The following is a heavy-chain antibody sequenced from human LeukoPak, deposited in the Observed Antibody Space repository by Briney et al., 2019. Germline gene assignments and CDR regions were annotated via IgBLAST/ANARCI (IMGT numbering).Heavy chain of an antibody. CDR3: ARPSVGSGWYFDY. CDR2: ISYDGSNK. V-gene: IGHV3-30*04. CDR1: GFTFSSYA. Sequence: PGRSLRLTCAASGFTFSSYAMHWVRQAPGKGLEWVAVISYDGSNKYYADSVKGRFTISRDNSKNTLYLQMNSLRAEDTAVYYCARPSVGSGWYFDYWGQGTLVTVSS. J-gene: IGHJ4*02. D-gene: IGHD6-19*01.